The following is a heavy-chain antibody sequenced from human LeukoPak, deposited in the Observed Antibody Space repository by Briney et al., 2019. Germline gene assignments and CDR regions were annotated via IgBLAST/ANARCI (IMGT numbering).Heavy chain of an antibody. CDR2: IYHSGST. CDR3: AREMEDRSPGWWSFDL. V-gene: IGHV4-38-2*02. CDR1: GYSISSGYY. J-gene: IGHJ2*01. D-gene: IGHD6-19*01. Sequence: KPSETLSLTCAVSGYSISSGYYWGWVRQPPGKGLEWIGRIYHSGSTYYNPSLKSRVTISVDTSKNQFSLKLSSVTAADTAVYQCAREMEDRSPGWWSFDLSGRGTLGTVSS.